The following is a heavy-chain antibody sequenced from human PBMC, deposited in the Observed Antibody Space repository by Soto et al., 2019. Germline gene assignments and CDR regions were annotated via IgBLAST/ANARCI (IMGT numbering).Heavy chain of an antibody. J-gene: IGHJ4*02. CDR2: IYYTGST. V-gene: IGHV4-31*03. CDR1: GGSIYTCGFY. Sequence: TLSLTCTVSGGSIYTCGFYWSLMLQLPGKGLEWLGYIYYTGSTQYTPSLKSRLSISTDTSDNQFSLRLNSVTAADTAVYYCATSLVTSRARVDYWGQGTPVTVSS. CDR3: ATSLVTSRARVDY. D-gene: IGHD1-26*01.